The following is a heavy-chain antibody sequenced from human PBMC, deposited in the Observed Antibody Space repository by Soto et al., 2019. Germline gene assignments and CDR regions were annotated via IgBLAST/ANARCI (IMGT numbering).Heavy chain of an antibody. V-gene: IGHV3-30*18. CDR1: GFTFSSYG. Sequence: PGGSLRLFCAASGFTFSSYGMHWVRQAPGKGLEWVAVISYDGSNKYYADSVKGRFTISRDNSKNTLYLQMNSLRAEDTAVYYCAKDSKQWLVVYYYGMDVWGQGTTVTVSS. J-gene: IGHJ6*02. CDR3: AKDSKQWLVVYYYGMDV. CDR2: ISYDGSNK. D-gene: IGHD6-19*01.